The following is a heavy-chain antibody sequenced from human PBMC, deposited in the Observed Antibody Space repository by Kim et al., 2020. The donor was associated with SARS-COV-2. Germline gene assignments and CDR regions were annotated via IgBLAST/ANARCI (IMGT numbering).Heavy chain of an antibody. CDR2: INHSGST. V-gene: IGHV4-34*01. D-gene: IGHD3-10*01. CDR1: GGSFSGYY. CDR3: ARGLAGYYGSGSYSY. Sequence: SETLSLTCAVYGGSFSGYYWSWIRQPPGKGLEWIGEINHSGSTNYNPSLKSRVTISVDTSKNQFSLKLSSVTAADTAVYYCARGLAGYYGSGSYSYWGQGTLVTVSS. J-gene: IGHJ4*02.